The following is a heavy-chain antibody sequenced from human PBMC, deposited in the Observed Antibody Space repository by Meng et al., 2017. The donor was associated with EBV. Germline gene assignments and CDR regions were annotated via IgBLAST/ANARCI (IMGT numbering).Heavy chain of an antibody. Sequence: QVQLEESGGEVKQPGASVKACCKACGYTFSSDGSSWVRQAPGQGLEWMGWISAYNGNTNYAQKLQGRVTMTTDTSTSTAYMELRSLRSDDTAVYYCARGLDYFDYWGQGTLVTVSS. V-gene: IGHV1-18*01. CDR3: ARGLDYFDY. CDR1: GYTFSSDG. CDR2: ISAYNGNT. J-gene: IGHJ4*02.